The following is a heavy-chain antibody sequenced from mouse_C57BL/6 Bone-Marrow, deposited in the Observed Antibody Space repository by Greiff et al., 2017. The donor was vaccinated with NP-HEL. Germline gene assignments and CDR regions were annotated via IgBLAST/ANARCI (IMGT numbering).Heavy chain of an antibody. J-gene: IGHJ1*03. CDR2: IYPGSGNT. V-gene: IGHV1-76*01. CDR3: ARGTPYWYFDV. D-gene: IGHD2-14*01. CDR1: GYTFTDYY. Sequence: LVESGAELVRPGASVKLSCKASGYTFTDYYINWVKQRPGQGLEWIARIYPGSGNTYYNEKFKGKATLTAEKSSSTAYMQLSSLTSEDSAVYFCARGTPYWYFDVWGTGTTVTVSS.